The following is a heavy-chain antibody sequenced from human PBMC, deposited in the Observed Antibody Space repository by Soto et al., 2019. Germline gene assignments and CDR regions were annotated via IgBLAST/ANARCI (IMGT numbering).Heavy chain of an antibody. CDR1: GDSIRSHY. J-gene: IGHJ4*02. CDR3: ARHPPAISISDH. Sequence: SETLSLPCTVAGDSIRSHYCRWIRQPPGKGLEWIAYIYYSGSTYYNPSLKSRVTISVDTSKNQFSLKLSSVTAADTAVYYCARHPPAISISDHWVQGTLVTVSS. CDR2: IYYSGST. D-gene: IGHD3-3*01. V-gene: IGHV4-59*04.